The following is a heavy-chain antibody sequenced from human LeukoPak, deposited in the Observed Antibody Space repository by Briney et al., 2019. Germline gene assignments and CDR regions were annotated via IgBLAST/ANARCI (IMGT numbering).Heavy chain of an antibody. Sequence: SDTLSLTCAVYGGSFSGYYWSWIRQPPGKELEWIGEINHSGSINYNPSLKSRATISEDTSKNQFSLTLSSVTAADTAVYYCARGKYIYGYWYFDLWGRGTLVTVSS. D-gene: IGHD5-18*01. J-gene: IGHJ2*01. CDR1: GGSFSGYY. V-gene: IGHV4-34*01. CDR3: ARGKYIYGYWYFDL. CDR2: INHSGSI.